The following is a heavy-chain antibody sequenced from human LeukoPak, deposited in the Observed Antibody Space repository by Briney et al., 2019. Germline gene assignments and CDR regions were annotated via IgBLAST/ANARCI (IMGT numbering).Heavy chain of an antibody. CDR1: GFTFSSYG. CDR2: IWYDGSNK. J-gene: IGHJ5*02. Sequence: PGRSLRLSCAASGFTFSSYGMHWVRQAPGKGLEWVAVIWYDGSNKYYADSVKGRFTISRDNSKNTLYLQMNSLRAEDTAVYYCVRGARLTGQASDTWGQGTLVTVSS. CDR3: VRGARLTGQASDT. V-gene: IGHV3-33*01. D-gene: IGHD1-20*01.